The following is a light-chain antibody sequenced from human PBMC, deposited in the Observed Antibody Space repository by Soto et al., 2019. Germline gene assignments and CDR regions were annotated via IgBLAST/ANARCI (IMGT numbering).Light chain of an antibody. CDR2: STN. V-gene: IGLV8-61*01. CDR1: SGSVSINYY. J-gene: IGLJ2*01. CDR3: ALYKGSGMV. Sequence: QTVVTQEPSLSVSPGGTVTLTCGLSSGSVSINYYPSWYQQTPGQAPRSLIYSTNTRSSGVPDRFSGSILGNKAALTITGAQADDESDYYCALYKGSGMVFGGGTKLTVL.